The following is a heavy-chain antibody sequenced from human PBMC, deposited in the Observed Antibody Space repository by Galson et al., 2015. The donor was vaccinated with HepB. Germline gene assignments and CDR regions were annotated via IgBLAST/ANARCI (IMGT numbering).Heavy chain of an antibody. V-gene: IGHV3-23*01. CDR3: ANTGAGRVRGVITPFDY. CDR2: ISGSGGST. CDR1: GFTFSSYA. D-gene: IGHD3-10*01. J-gene: IGHJ4*02. Sequence: SLRLSCAASGFTFSSYAMSWVRQAPGKGLEWVSAISGSGGSTYYADSVKGRFTISRDNSKNTLYLQMNSLRAEDTAVYYCANTGAGRVRGVITPFDYWGQGTLVTVSS.